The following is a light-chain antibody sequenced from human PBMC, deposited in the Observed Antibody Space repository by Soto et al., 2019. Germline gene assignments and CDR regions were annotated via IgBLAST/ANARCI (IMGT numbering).Light chain of an antibody. Sequence: EIVLTQSPDTLSLSPGERATLSCRASQTVNNNYVAWYQQKPGQAPRLLIYDASNRATGIPARFSGSGSGTDFTLTISSLEPEDFAVYYCQQRSNWPWTFGQGTKVDIK. CDR3: QQRSNWPWT. CDR2: DAS. V-gene: IGKV3-11*01. CDR1: QTVNNNY. J-gene: IGKJ1*01.